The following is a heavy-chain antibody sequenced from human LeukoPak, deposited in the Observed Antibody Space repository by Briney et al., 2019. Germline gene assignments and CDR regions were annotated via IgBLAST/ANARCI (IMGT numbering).Heavy chain of an antibody. V-gene: IGHV3-30*19. CDR1: GFTFSSYG. CDR3: ARRRAPVTRISSFDI. Sequence: GGSLRLSCAASGFTFSSYGIHWVRQAPGKGLEWVAVISFHGTDSFYADSVKGRFTISRDNSKNTLYLQMSSLRADDTAVYYCARRRAPVTRISSFDIWGQGTMVTVSS. D-gene: IGHD4-17*01. CDR2: ISFHGTDS. J-gene: IGHJ3*02.